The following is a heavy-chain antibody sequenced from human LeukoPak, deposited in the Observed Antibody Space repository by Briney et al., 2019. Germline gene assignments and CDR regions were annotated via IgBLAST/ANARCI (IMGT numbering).Heavy chain of an antibody. CDR1: GYTFTSDY. CDR2: INPNSGGT. V-gene: IGHV1-2*02. Sequence: GGSVKVSCKASGYTFTSDYLHRGRQAPRQGVELMGWINPNSGGTNYAQKFQGRVTMTRDTSISTAYMELSRLRSDDTAVYYCARDGDGYNYPYYFDYWGQGTLVTVSS. J-gene: IGHJ4*02. D-gene: IGHD5-24*01. CDR3: ARDGDGYNYPYYFDY.